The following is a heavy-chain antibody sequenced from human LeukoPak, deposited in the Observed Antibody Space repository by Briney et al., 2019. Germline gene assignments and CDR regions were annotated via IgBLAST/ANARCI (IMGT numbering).Heavy chain of an antibody. D-gene: IGHD4-23*01. CDR2: IKSKTDGGPT. Sequence: KPGGSLRLFCAASGLTFSNAWMSWVRQAPGKGLECVVRIKSKTDGGPTDYAAPVKGRFTISIDDSKNTLYLQMNSLKTEDTAVYYCTTVGDYVGEASFDYWGQGTLVTVSS. CDR3: TTVGDYVGEASFDY. J-gene: IGHJ4*02. V-gene: IGHV3-15*01. CDR1: GLTFSNAW.